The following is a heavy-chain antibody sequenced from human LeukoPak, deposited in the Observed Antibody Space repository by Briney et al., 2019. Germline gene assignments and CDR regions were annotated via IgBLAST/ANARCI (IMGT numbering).Heavy chain of an antibody. CDR2: ISGSGVST. CDR1: GFIFSSSA. Sequence: GGSLRLSCTASGFIFSSSAMSWVRQAPGKGLEWVSSISGSGVSTYYADSVKGRFTVSRDNSKNTLYLQMNSLRAEDTAVYYCAKGPLLWDWGQGTLVTVSS. D-gene: IGHD2/OR15-2a*01. CDR3: AKGPLLWD. J-gene: IGHJ4*02. V-gene: IGHV3-23*01.